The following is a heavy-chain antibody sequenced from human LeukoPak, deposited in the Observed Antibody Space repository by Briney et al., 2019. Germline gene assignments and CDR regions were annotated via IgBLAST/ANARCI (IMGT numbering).Heavy chain of an antibody. CDR2: IYTSGST. Sequence: SETLSLTCTVSGDSISSGSYYWSRIRQPAGKGLEWIGRIYTSGSTNYNPSLRSRVTISVDTSKNQFSLKLSSVTAADTAVYYCAKGLRFLEWSILYGSGSYVPYYMDVWGKGTTVTVSS. CDR1: GDSISSGSYY. J-gene: IGHJ6*03. V-gene: IGHV4-61*02. CDR3: AKGLRFLEWSILYGSGSYVPYYMDV. D-gene: IGHD3-10*01.